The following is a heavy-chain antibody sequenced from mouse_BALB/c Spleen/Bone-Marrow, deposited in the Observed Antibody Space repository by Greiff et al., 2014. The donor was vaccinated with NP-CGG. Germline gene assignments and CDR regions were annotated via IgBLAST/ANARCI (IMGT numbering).Heavy chain of an antibody. CDR3: ARDYGNPSPFAY. Sequence: EVKLQESGPELVKPGASMEISCKAPGYSFTGYTMNWVKQSHGKNLEWIGLINPYNGGTSYNQKSKGKATLTVDKSSSTAYMELLSLTSEDSAVYYCARDYGNPSPFAYWGQGTLVTVSA. CDR1: GYSFTGYT. CDR2: INPYNGGT. V-gene: IGHV1-18*01. J-gene: IGHJ3*01. D-gene: IGHD2-1*01.